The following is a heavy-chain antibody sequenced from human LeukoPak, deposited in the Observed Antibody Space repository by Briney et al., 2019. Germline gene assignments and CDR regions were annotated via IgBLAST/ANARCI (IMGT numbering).Heavy chain of an antibody. D-gene: IGHD2-8*01. CDR2: LTNSGGNS. V-gene: IGHV3-23*01. CDR3: ARRYCNDGVCYSQIDY. CDR1: GFTFSNYA. J-gene: IGHJ4*02. Sequence: GSLRLSCAASGFTFSNYALSWVRQAPGKGLEWVSDLTNSGGNSYYADSVKGRFTISRDNSKSTLYLQMSSLRAEDTAVYYCARRYCNDGVCYSQIDYWGQGTLVTVSS.